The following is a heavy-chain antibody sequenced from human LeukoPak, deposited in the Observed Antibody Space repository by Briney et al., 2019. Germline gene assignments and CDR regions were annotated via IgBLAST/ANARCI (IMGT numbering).Heavy chain of an antibody. CDR1: GGSISSYY. CDR3: ARDVFYYGSGSYYLIDY. CDR2: IYTSGST. V-gene: IGHV4-4*07. J-gene: IGHJ4*02. D-gene: IGHD3-10*01. Sequence: SETLSLTCTVSGGSISSYYWSWIRQPAGKGLEWIGRIYTSGSTNYNPSLKSRVTMSVDTSKNQFPLKLSSVTAADTAVYYCARDVFYYGSGSYYLIDYWGQGTLVTVSS.